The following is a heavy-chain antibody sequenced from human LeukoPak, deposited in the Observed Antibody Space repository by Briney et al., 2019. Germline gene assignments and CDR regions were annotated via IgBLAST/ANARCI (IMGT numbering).Heavy chain of an antibody. D-gene: IGHD3-16*01. Sequence: PGGSLRLSCAASGFTFSSYWMSWVRQAPGKGLEWVANIKQDGSEKYYVDSVKGRFTISRDNAKNSLYLQMNSLRAEDTAVYYCARDGIDASPDAFDIWGQGTMVTVSS. CDR1: GFTFSSYW. CDR3: ARDGIDASPDAFDI. J-gene: IGHJ3*02. V-gene: IGHV3-7*01. CDR2: IKQDGSEK.